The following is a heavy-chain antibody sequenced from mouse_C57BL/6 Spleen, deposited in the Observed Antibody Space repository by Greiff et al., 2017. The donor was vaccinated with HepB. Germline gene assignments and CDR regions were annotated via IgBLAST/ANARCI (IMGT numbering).Heavy chain of an antibody. D-gene: IGHD1-1*01. CDR3: ARAYYYGSSYGFAY. Sequence: EVQLQQSGPELVKPGASVKISCKASGYTFTDYYMNWVKQSHGKSLEWIGDINPYNGGTSYNQKFKGKATLTVDKSSSTAYMELRSLTSEDSAVYYCARAYYYGSSYGFAYWGQGTLVTVSA. J-gene: IGHJ3*01. CDR2: INPYNGGT. CDR1: GYTFTDYY. V-gene: IGHV1-26*01.